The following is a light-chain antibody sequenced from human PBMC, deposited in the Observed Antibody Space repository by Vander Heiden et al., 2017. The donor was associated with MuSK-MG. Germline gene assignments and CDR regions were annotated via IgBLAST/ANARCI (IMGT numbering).Light chain of an antibody. Sequence: DIVMTQSPLSLPVTPGEPASISCRSSQSLLHSNGYNYLDWYLQKPGQSPQLLIYLGSNRASGVPDRFSGSGSGTDFTLKISRVEAEDVGVYYCMQALQTPGITCGQGTRLEIK. CDR1: QSLLHSNGYNY. J-gene: IGKJ5*01. CDR2: LGS. CDR3: MQALQTPGIT. V-gene: IGKV2-28*01.